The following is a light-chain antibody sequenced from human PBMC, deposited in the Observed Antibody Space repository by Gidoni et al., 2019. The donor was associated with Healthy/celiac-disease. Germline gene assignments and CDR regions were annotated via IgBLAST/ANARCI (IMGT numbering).Light chain of an antibody. Sequence: DIQMTQSPSSLSASVGDRVTITCRASQSISSYLNWYQQKPGKAPKLLIYAASSLQSGFPSRFSGSGSGTDCTLTISSLQPEDFATYYCQQGYSTPRTFGQGTKLEIK. V-gene: IGKV1-39*01. CDR2: AAS. CDR3: QQGYSTPRT. CDR1: QSISSY. J-gene: IGKJ2*01.